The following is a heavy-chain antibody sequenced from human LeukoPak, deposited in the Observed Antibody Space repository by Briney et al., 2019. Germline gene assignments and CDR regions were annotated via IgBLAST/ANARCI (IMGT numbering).Heavy chain of an antibody. Sequence: ASVKVSCKASGGTFSSYDISWVRQAHGQGREWMGGIIPICGRANYAQKFQGRGTITTDESTSTDYMEMRSLRSEDTAVYYCATPKRGVTMVRGVMEGIDYWGQGTLVTVSS. V-gene: IGHV1-69*05. J-gene: IGHJ4*02. D-gene: IGHD3-10*01. CDR1: GGTFSSYD. CDR2: IIPICGRA. CDR3: ATPKRGVTMVRGVMEGIDY.